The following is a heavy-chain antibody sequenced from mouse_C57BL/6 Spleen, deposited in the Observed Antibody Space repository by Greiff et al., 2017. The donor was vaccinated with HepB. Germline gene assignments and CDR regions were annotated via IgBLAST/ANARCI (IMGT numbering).Heavy chain of an antibody. D-gene: IGHD1-1*01. V-gene: IGHV1-81*01. CDR2: IYPRSGNT. Sequence: VQRVESGAELARPGASVKLSCKASGYTFTSYGISWVKQSTGQGLEWIGEIYPRSGNTYYNEKFKGKATLTADKSSSTAYMELRSLTSEDSAVYFCARKGHYYGSSSYYFDYWGQGTTLTVSS. CDR1: GYTFTSYG. J-gene: IGHJ2*01. CDR3: ARKGHYYGSSSYYFDY.